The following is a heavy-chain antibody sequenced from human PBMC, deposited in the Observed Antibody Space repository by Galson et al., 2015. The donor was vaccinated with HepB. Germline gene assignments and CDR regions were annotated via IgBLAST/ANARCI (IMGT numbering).Heavy chain of an antibody. D-gene: IGHD3-22*01. CDR3: ARAIYDSSGYYRFAP. J-gene: IGHJ5*02. CDR2: IYYSGDT. CDR1: GGSISSSSYF. Sequence: TLSLTCTVSGGSISSSSYFWGWIRQPPEKGLEWIGSIYYSGDTYYNPSLKSRVTISLDTSKNQFSLKLSYVTAADTAVYYCARAIYDSSGYYRFAPWGQGTLVTVSS. V-gene: IGHV4-39*07.